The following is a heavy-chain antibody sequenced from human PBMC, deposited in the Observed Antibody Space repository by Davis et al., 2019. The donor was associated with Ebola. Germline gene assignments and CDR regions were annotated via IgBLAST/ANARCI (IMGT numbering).Heavy chain of an antibody. D-gene: IGHD3-22*01. J-gene: IGHJ3*02. V-gene: IGHV4-34*01. Sequence: SETLSLTCAVYGGSFSGYYWSWIRQPPGKGLEWIGEINHSGSTNYNPSLKSRVTISVDKSKNQFSLKLSSVTAADTAVYYCARAGSYYYDSSGYSASYAFDIWGQGTMVTVSS. CDR1: GGSFSGYY. CDR2: INHSGST. CDR3: ARAGSYYYDSSGYSASYAFDI.